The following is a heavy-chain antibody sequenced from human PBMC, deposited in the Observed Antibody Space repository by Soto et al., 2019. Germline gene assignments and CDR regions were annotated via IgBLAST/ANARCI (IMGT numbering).Heavy chain of an antibody. D-gene: IGHD3-3*01. Sequence: SETLSRTCTVSGGSISSGGYYWSWIRQHPGKGLEWIGYIYYSGSTYYNPSLKSRVTISVDTSKNQFSLKLSSVTAADTAVYYCARDQGYDFWSGYTYYYGMDVWGQGTTVTVSS. V-gene: IGHV4-31*03. CDR1: GGSISSGGYY. J-gene: IGHJ6*02. CDR2: IYYSGST. CDR3: ARDQGYDFWSGYTYYYGMDV.